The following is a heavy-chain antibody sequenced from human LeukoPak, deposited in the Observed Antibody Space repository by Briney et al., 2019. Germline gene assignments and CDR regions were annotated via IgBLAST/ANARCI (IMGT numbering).Heavy chain of an antibody. V-gene: IGHV1-69*13. J-gene: IGHJ3*02. CDR2: IIPIFGTA. D-gene: IGHD3-22*01. Sequence: ASVKVSCRASGGTFSSYAISWVRQAPGQGLEWMGGIIPIFGTANYAQKFQGRVTITADESTSTAYMELSSLRSEDTAVYYCARGGDYYDSSGYLVGAFDIWGQGTMVTVSS. CDR1: GGTFSSYA. CDR3: ARGGDYYDSSGYLVGAFDI.